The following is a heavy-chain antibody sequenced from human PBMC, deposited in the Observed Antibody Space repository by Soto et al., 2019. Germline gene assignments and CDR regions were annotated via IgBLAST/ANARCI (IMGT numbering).Heavy chain of an antibody. Sequence: SVKVSCKASGGSFSSYAISWVRQAPGQGLEWMGGIIPIFGTPSYAQKFQGRVTITADESTSTAYMELSSLRSEDTAVYYCAREYRSSSGRFDNWGQRTLVTVSS. CDR1: GGSFSSYA. J-gene: IGHJ4*02. V-gene: IGHV1-69*13. CDR2: IIPIFGTP. CDR3: AREYRSSSGRFDN. D-gene: IGHD6-6*01.